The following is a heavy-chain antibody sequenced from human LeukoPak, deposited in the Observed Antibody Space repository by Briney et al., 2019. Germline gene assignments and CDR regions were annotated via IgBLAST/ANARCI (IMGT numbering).Heavy chain of an antibody. V-gene: IGHV3-7*04. Sequence: AGSLRLTCAASGFTFTDSWMSWVRQPPGKGLEWVVNIKPDGTEKYYVDSLKGRFTVSRDNAKNSLYLQMSSLRAEDTAVYYCTRVRYGNYFDYCGQGTLVTVSS. CDR2: IKPDGTEK. D-gene: IGHD3-16*02. CDR1: GFTFTDSW. CDR3: TRVRYGNYFDY. J-gene: IGHJ4*02.